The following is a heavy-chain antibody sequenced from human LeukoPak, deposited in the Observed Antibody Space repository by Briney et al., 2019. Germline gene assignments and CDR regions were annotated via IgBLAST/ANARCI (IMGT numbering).Heavy chain of an antibody. V-gene: IGHV5-51*01. D-gene: IGHD2-15*01. Sequence: PGESLKISCKGSGYSFTSYWIGWVRQMPGKGLEGMGIIYPGDSDTRYSASFQGQVTISAVKSISTAYLQWSSLKASDTAMYYCARSYCSGGSCYSDYWGQGTLVTVSS. CDR2: IYPGDSDT. CDR1: GYSFTSYW. CDR3: ARSYCSGGSCYSDY. J-gene: IGHJ4*02.